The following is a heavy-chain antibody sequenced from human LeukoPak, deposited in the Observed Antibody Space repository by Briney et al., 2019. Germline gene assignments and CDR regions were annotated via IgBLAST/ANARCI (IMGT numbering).Heavy chain of an antibody. CDR1: GYTFTTFD. V-gene: IGHV1-8*01. CDR3: ARGWMSGAVSEHYFAG. CDR2: MAPRSGRT. D-gene: IGHD2-8*02. J-gene: IGHJ4*02. Sequence: ASVTVSCKASGYTFTTFDINWVRQAPGQGLEWMGWMAPRSGRTGYAETFQGRVTMTRDTSKSTAYMELSSLTSDDTAVYYCARGWMSGAVSEHYFAGWGEGTLITVSS.